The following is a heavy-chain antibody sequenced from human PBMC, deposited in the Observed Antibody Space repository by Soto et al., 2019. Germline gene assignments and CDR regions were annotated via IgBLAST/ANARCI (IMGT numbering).Heavy chain of an antibody. Sequence: ASVKVSCKASGYTFTSYDINWVRQATVQGLEWMGWMNPNSGNTGYAQKFQGRVTMTRNTSISTAYMELGSLRSEDTAVYYCARVSPRGSYYFWGPIHTKIKAEYYYYYYYMDVWGKGTTVTVSS. V-gene: IGHV1-8*01. CDR2: MNPNSGNT. CDR1: GYTFTSYD. J-gene: IGHJ6*03. D-gene: IGHD3-10*01. CDR3: ARVSPRGSYYFWGPIHTKIKAEYYYYYYYMDV.